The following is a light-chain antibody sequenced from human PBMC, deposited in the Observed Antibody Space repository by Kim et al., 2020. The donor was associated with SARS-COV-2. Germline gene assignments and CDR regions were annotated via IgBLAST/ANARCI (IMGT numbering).Light chain of an antibody. CDR3: SSYTSSSTPL. J-gene: IGLJ2*01. CDR2: DVS. V-gene: IGLV2-14*03. CDR1: SSDVGGYNY. Sequence: GQSITVSCTGTSSDVGGYNYVSWYQQHPGKAPKLMIYDVSKRPSGVSNRFSGSKSGNTASLTISGLQAEDEGDYYCSSYTSSSTPLFGGGTKLTVL.